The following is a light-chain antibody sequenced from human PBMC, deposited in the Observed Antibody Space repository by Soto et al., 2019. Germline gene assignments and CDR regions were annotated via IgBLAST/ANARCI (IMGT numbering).Light chain of an antibody. J-gene: IGKJ1*01. CDR1: QSVSSN. Sequence: DIVLTQSPATLSVSPGERTNLSCRASQSVSSNLAWYQQKPGQAPRLLIYGASTRATGIPARFSGSGSGTEFTLTISSLQSEDFAIYYCQQYNNWPRTFGQGTNVDIK. CDR2: GAS. V-gene: IGKV3-15*01. CDR3: QQYNNWPRT.